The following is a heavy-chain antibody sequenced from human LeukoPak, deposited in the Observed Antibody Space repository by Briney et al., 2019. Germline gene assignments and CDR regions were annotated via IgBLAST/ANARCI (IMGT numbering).Heavy chain of an antibody. J-gene: IGHJ6*02. V-gene: IGHV4-61*01. CDR2: IYYSGST. CDR3: ARHDYGDFYYGMDV. D-gene: IGHD4-17*01. Sequence: SETLSLTCTVSGGSVSSGSYYWSWIRQPPGKGLEWIGYIYYSGSTNYNPSLKSRVTISVDTSKNQFSLKLSSVTAADTAVYYCARHDYGDFYYGMDVWGQGTTVTVSS. CDR1: GGSVSSGSYY.